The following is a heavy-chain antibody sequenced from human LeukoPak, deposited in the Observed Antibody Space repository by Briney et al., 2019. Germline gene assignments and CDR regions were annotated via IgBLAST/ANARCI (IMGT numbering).Heavy chain of an antibody. CDR3: AREGVSYYDRSGYHY. V-gene: IGHV4-59*01. CDR2: VYYSGST. Sequence: SETLFLTCTVSGGSITSYYWSWIRQPPGKGLEWIGYVYYSGSTNYNPSLNSRVTISADTSKNQFSLKLNSVTAADTAVYYCAREGVSYYDRSGYHYWGQGTLVTVSS. CDR1: GGSITSYY. D-gene: IGHD3-22*01. J-gene: IGHJ4*02.